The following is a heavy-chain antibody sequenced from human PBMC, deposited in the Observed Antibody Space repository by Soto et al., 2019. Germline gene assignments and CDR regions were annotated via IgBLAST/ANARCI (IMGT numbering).Heavy chain of an antibody. V-gene: IGHV1-69*01. Sequence: QVQLVQSGAEVKKPGSSVKVSCKASGGTFSSYAISWVRQAPGQGLEWMGGIIPIFGTANYAQKFQGRVTITADESTSTAYMELSSLRSEDTAVYYCARGHDYVWGSYRPYYFDYRGQGTLVTVSS. D-gene: IGHD3-16*02. CDR2: IIPIFGTA. CDR1: GGTFSSYA. J-gene: IGHJ4*02. CDR3: ARGHDYVWGSYRPYYFDY.